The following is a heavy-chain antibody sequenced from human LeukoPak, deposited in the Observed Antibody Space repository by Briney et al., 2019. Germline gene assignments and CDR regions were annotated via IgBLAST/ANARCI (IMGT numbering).Heavy chain of an antibody. V-gene: IGHV3-11*06. D-gene: IGHD3-10*01. CDR3: ATGSGHYYGAGSYPGY. CDR1: GFTFSDYY. CDR2: ISSSNSYT. J-gene: IGHJ4*02. Sequence: PAGSLTLSCAASGFTFSDYYMSWIRQAPGKGLEWVSYISSSNSYTNYADSVKGRFTISRDNAKNSLYLQMNSLRAEDTALYYCATGSGHYYGAGSYPGYWGQGTLVTVSS.